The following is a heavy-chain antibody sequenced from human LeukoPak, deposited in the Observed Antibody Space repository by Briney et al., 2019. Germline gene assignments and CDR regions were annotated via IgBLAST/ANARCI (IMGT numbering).Heavy chain of an antibody. CDR1: GASINSGSNY. D-gene: IGHD3-10*01. Sequence: PSETLSLTCRVSGASINSGSNYWGWIRQPPGKTLEWIGSIYSSGSTYYNPSLKSRVIIMIDTPKNHFSLTLSSVTAADTAVYYCARHSWGDVPGYFDLWGRGTLVTVSS. V-gene: IGHV4-39*07. J-gene: IGHJ2*01. CDR3: ARHSWGDVPGYFDL. CDR2: IYSSGST.